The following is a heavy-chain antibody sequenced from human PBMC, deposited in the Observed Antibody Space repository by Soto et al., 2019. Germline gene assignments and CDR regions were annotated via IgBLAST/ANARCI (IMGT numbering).Heavy chain of an antibody. D-gene: IGHD6-19*01. CDR1: GDSVSSNSAA. Sequence: PSQTLSLTCAISGDSVSSNSAAWNWIRQSPSRGLEWLGRTYYRSKWYNDYAVSVKSRITINPDTSKNQFSLQLNSVTPEDTAVYYCARDPRSSGWSLYYYGMDVWGQGTPVTVSS. V-gene: IGHV6-1*01. J-gene: IGHJ6*02. CDR3: ARDPRSSGWSLYYYGMDV. CDR2: TYYRSKWYN.